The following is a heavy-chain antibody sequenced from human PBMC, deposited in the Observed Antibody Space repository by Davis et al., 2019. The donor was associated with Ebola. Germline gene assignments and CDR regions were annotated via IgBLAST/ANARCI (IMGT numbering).Heavy chain of an antibody. CDR2: IYYSGST. J-gene: IGHJ6*02. CDR3: ARLSIAAAGFIIDYYGMDV. V-gene: IGHV4-59*08. D-gene: IGHD6-13*01. CDR1: GGSISSYY. Sequence: SETLSLTCTVSGGSISSYYWSWIRQPPGKGLEWIGYIYYSGSTNYNPSLKSRVTISVDTSKNQFSLKVSSVTAADTAVYYCARLSIAAAGFIIDYYGMDVWGQGTTVTVSS.